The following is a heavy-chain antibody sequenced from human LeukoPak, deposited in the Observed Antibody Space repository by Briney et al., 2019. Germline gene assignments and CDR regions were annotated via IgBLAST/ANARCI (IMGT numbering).Heavy chain of an antibody. CDR3: ARGAAGTTPDYYYFGLDV. Sequence: GEPLQTSCEGSGYRLTDDCIGWVCQMPEKSLECMVIIYPGDSDTRYSPSFQGQVTISADKSINTAHLQWSSLKASDTAMYYCARGAAGTTPDYYYFGLDVWGQGTTARVSS. J-gene: IGHJ6*02. CDR2: IYPGDSDT. CDR1: GYRLTDDC. D-gene: IGHD1-7*01. V-gene: IGHV5-51*01.